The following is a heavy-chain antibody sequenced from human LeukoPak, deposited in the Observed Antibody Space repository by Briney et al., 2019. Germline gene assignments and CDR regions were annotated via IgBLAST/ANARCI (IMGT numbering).Heavy chain of an antibody. J-gene: IGHJ4*02. CDR1: GGSISSSY. D-gene: IGHD3-3*01. CDR3: SRESGPFSPFGF. Sequence: SETLSLTCTVSGGSISSSYWTWIRQPAGKGLEWIGRIYSSGSTNYNPSLKSRLTMSVDTSRNQFSLKLNSVTAADTAVYYCSRESGPFSPFGFWGQGTLVSVHS. CDR2: IYSSGST. V-gene: IGHV4-4*07.